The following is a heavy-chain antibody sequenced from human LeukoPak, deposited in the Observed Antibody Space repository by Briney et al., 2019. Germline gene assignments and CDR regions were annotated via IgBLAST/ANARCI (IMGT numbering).Heavy chain of an antibody. CDR3: ARVADIVLMVYGMDV. V-gene: IGHV3-48*01. CDR2: ISSSSSTI. D-gene: IGHD2-8*01. J-gene: IGHJ6*04. CDR1: GFTFSSYS. Sequence: GGSLRLSCAASGFTFSSYSMNWVRQAPGKGLERVSYISSSSSTIYYADSVKGRFTISRDNAKNSLYLEMNSLRAEDTAVYYCARVADIVLMVYGMDVWGKGTSVTVSS.